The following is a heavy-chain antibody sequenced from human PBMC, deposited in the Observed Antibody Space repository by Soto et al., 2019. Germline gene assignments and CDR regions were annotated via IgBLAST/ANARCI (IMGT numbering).Heavy chain of an antibody. CDR2: IYHSGSP. Sequence: SETLSLTCTVSGGSINTGDFYWSWIRQPPGQGLEWIGNIYHSGSPSYNPSLKSRPTISIDTSNNQFSLTLSSVTAADTAVYYCAREKRVAPINMVRGRIVHHQTTSFVYSCPAILVSVST. CDR1: GGSINTGDFY. J-gene: IGHJ4*02. D-gene: IGHD3-10*01. V-gene: IGHV4-30-4*01. CDR3: AREKRVAPINMVRGRIVHHQTTSFVY.